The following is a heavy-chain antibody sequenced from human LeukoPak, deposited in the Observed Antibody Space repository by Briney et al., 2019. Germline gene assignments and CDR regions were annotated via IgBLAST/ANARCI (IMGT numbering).Heavy chain of an antibody. J-gene: IGHJ4*02. V-gene: IGHV4-4*07. D-gene: IGHD3-10*01. CDR3: ASITRDYYFDY. Sequence: SETLSLTCTVSGDSISEYYWSWIRQPAGKGLEWIGRISTTGSTNYNPSLKSRVTLSVDTSKNQFSLKVSSVTAADTAVYYCASITRDYYFDYWAREPWSPSPQ. CDR1: GDSISEYY. CDR2: ISTTGST.